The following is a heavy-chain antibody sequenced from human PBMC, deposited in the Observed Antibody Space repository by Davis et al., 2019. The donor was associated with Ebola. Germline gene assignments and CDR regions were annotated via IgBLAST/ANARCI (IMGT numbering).Heavy chain of an antibody. Sequence: PGGSLRLSCTASGFTFNNYAMSWVRQAPGKGLEWVSGLTGSGGNTYYEDSVKGRFSISRDNSKNTLFLQMNSLRVEDTALYYCAKFRGAEYRDWHLDSWGQGTLVTVSS. CDR2: LTGSGGNT. V-gene: IGHV3-23*01. CDR1: GFTFNNYA. CDR3: AKFRGAEYRDWHLDS. J-gene: IGHJ4*02. D-gene: IGHD2-21*01.